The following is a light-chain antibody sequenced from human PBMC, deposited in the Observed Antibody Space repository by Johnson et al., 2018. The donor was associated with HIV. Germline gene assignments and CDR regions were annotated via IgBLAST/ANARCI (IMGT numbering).Light chain of an antibody. J-gene: IGLJ1*01. V-gene: IGLV1-51*01. CDR2: DNN. Sequence: HSVLTQPPSVSAAPGQKVTISCSGSTSNIGNNYVSWYQQLPGTAPKLLIYDNNKRPSGIPDRFSGSKSGTSATLGITGLQTGDEADYYCGTWDSSLHSGFFGTGTKVPVL. CDR1: TSNIGNNY. CDR3: GTWDSSLHSGF.